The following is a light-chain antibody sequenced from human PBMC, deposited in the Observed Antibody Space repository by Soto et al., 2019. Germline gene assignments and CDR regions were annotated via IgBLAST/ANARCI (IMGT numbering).Light chain of an antibody. Sequence: DIQMTQSPSSLSASLGARATIXXRASQGISNYLAWYQQKPGKVPKXXIYAASTLQSWVPSRFSGSGSGADFTLTISSLQPEEVATYYCQKYNSAPPLTFGGGTKV. CDR2: AAS. CDR3: QKYNSAPPLT. J-gene: IGKJ4*01. V-gene: IGKV1-27*01. CDR1: QGISNY.